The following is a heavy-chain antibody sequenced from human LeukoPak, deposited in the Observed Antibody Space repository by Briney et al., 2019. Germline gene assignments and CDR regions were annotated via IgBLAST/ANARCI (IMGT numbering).Heavy chain of an antibody. J-gene: IGHJ4*02. CDR1: GYTFTVYY. D-gene: IGHD4-17*01. Sequence: ASVRVSFKASGYTFTVYYMHWVRQAPGQGGGGMGWFTANSGRRNYTQKFQGRVTITRDTSISTAYMDLSRLRSADTAVYYCAREGGGPTVPTSRIFDYWGQGTLVTVSS. V-gene: IGHV1-2*02. CDR2: FTANSGRR. CDR3: AREGGGPTVPTSRIFDY.